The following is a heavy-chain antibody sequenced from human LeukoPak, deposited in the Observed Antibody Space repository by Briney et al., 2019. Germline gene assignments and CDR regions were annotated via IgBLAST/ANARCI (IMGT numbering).Heavy chain of an antibody. D-gene: IGHD6-13*01. CDR3: AREGITAVADH. J-gene: IGHJ4*02. Sequence: GGSLRLSCAASGFTFSSYAMHWVRQAPGKGLEWVANIKQDGSEKFYVDSVKGRFTISRDNAKNSLHLQLNSLRAEDRAVYYCAREGITAVADHSGQGTLVTVSS. CDR2: IKQDGSEK. V-gene: IGHV3-7*01. CDR1: GFTFSSYA.